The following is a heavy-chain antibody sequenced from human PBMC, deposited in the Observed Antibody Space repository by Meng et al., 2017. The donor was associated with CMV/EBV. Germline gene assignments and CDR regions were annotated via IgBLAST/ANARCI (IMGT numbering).Heavy chain of an antibody. CDR2: IYYSGST. Sequence: SETLSLTCTVSGGSISSSSYYWGWIRQPPGKGLEWIGSIYYSGSTYYNPSLKSRVTISVDTSKNQFSLKLSSVTAADTAVYYCARADPGSGPWWNPAGSYWGQGTLVTVSS. V-gene: IGHV4-39*07. CDR3: ARADPGSGPWWNPAGSY. J-gene: IGHJ4*02. CDR1: GGSISSSSYY. D-gene: IGHD1-1*01.